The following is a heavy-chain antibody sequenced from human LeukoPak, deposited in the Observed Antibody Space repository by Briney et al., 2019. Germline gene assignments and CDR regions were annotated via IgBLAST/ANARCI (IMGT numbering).Heavy chain of an antibody. CDR3: ARAGYSYDHDY. Sequence: QPGGSLRLSCAASGFTFSTYGMHWVRQAPGKGLEWVSYISSSGSTIYYADSVKGRFTISRDNAKNSLYLQMNSLRAEDTAVYYCARAGYSYDHDYWGQGTLVTVSS. V-gene: IGHV3-48*04. J-gene: IGHJ4*02. D-gene: IGHD5-18*01. CDR1: GFTFSTYG. CDR2: ISSSGSTI.